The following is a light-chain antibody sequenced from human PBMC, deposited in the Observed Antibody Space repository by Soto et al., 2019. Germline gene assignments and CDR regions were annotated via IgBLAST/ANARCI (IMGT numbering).Light chain of an antibody. V-gene: IGKV3-20*01. Sequence: EIVLTQSPGTLSLSPGETATLSCRASQSVSSTYLGWYQPKPGQAPRLLISVASNRATSIPGRFSGRGSGTDFTLTISRLAPEDFALYYCQQFVTIPFTVGPGTKVDV. J-gene: IGKJ3*01. CDR1: QSVSSTY. CDR3: QQFVTIPFT. CDR2: VAS.